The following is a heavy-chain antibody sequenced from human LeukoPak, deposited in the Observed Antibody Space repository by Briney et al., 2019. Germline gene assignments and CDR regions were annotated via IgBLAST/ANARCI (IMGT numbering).Heavy chain of an antibody. Sequence: GGSLRLSCAASGFTFNTYTMNWVRQAPGKGLEWVSYISGGSGIIDYADSVRGRFTISRDNAKNSLYLQMNSLRAEDAAVYYCARGFTYYESSGQVPFDYWGQGTLVTVSS. D-gene: IGHD3-22*01. CDR1: GFTFNTYT. CDR3: ARGFTYYESSGQVPFDY. CDR2: ISGGSGII. V-gene: IGHV3-48*01. J-gene: IGHJ4*02.